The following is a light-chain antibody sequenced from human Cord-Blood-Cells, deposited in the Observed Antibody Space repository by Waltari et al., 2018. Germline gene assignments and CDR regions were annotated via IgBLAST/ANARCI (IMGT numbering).Light chain of an antibody. CDR3: SSYTSSSGV. J-gene: IGLJ3*02. CDR2: DVS. Sequence: QSALTQPASVSGSPGQSITISCTGPSSDVGGYNYVPWYQQHPGKAPKLMIYDVSKRPSGVSNRFSGSKSGNTASLTISGLQAEDEADYYCSSYTSSSGVFGGGTKLTVL. CDR1: SSDVGGYNY. V-gene: IGLV2-14*01.